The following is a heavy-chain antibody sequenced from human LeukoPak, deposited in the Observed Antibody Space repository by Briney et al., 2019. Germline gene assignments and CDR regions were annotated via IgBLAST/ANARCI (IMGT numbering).Heavy chain of an antibody. CDR1: GGSISNYY. J-gene: IGHJ4*02. Sequence: PSETLSLTCTVSGGSISNYYWCWIRQPPGKGLEWIGYIYYSGSTNYNPSLKSRVTISVDTSKNQFSLKLSSVTAADTAVYYCARLEDSSGPADYWGQGTLVTVSS. CDR3: ARLEDSSGPADY. D-gene: IGHD6-19*01. CDR2: IYYSGST. V-gene: IGHV4-59*08.